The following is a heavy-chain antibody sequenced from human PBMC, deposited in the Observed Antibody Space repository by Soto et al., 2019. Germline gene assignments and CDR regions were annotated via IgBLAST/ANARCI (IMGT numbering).Heavy chain of an antibody. Sequence: ASVKVSCKASGYTFTSYYMHWVRQAPGQGLEWMGIINPSGGSTSYAQKFQGRVTMTRDTSTSTVYMELSSLRSEDTAVYYCARGSDVVLVPAAMPGRRGRYYYVMDVWGQGTKVTVSS. V-gene: IGHV1-46*01. CDR2: INPSGGST. CDR1: GYTFTSYY. D-gene: IGHD2-2*01. CDR3: ARGSDVVLVPAAMPGRRGRYYYVMDV. J-gene: IGHJ6*02.